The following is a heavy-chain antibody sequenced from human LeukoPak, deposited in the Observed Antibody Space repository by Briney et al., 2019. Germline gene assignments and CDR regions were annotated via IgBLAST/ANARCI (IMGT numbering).Heavy chain of an antibody. D-gene: IGHD5-24*01. V-gene: IGHV1-18*01. CDR3: ARDNSVRDEAWWFNP. Sequence: ASVKVSCKASGYTFTTSGISWVRQAPGQGLEWMGWISGNNGNTKYAQKFQGRVTLTRDMSTSTDYLELSSLRSEDTAVYYCARDNSVRDEAWWFNPWGQGTLVTVSS. CDR2: ISGNNGNT. CDR1: GYTFTTSG. J-gene: IGHJ5*02.